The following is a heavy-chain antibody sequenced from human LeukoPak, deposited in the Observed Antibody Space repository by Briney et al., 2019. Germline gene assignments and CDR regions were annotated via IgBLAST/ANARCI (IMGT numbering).Heavy chain of an antibody. CDR1: GGSVSSGFSY. V-gene: IGHV4-61*01. D-gene: IGHD3-22*01. CDR3: ARAFGSYYDSSGYNFDY. CDR2: ISYSGST. J-gene: IGHJ4*02. Sequence: SETLSLTCAVSGGSVSSGFSYWSWIRQPPGKGLEGMGYISYSGSTNYRPSLKSRVTISIDTSKNQFSLKLTSVTAADTAVYYCARAFGSYYDSSGYNFDYWGQGTLVTVSS.